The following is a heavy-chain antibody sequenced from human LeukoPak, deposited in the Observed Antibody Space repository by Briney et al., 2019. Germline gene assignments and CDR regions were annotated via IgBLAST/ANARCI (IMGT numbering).Heavy chain of an antibody. V-gene: IGHV4-59*01. Sequence: SETLSLTCTVSGGSISSYYWSWIWQPPGKGLEWMGNIYYNGSTNYNPSLKSRVTISVDTSKNQFSRKLSSVTAADTAVYYCASLGDGYNPAVYAFDYWGQGTLVTVSS. CDR1: GGSISSYY. CDR3: ASLGDGYNPAVYAFDY. J-gene: IGHJ4*02. CDR2: IYYNGST. D-gene: IGHD5-24*01.